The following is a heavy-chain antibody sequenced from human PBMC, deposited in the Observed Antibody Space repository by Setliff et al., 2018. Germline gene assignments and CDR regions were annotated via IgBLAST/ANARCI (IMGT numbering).Heavy chain of an antibody. Sequence: PSETLSLTCTVSGGSISSGDYYWGWIRQPPGKGLEWIGSIYHSGSTYYNPSLKSRVTISLDTSKNQFSPKLTSVTAADTAVYYCAGGRRYDYGWDFDYWGQGTLVTVSS. D-gene: IGHD4-17*01. J-gene: IGHJ4*02. CDR3: AGGRRYDYGWDFDY. CDR2: IYHSGST. CDR1: GGSISSGDYY. V-gene: IGHV4-39*07.